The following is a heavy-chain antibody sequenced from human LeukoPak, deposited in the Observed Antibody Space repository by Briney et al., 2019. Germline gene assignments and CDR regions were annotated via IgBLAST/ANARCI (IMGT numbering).Heavy chain of an antibody. CDR1: GFTFSSYA. V-gene: IGHV3-23*01. CDR2: ISGSSGST. J-gene: IGHJ4*02. CDR3: AKGYCSSTSCYAFDY. Sequence: GGSLRLSCAASGFTFSSYAMSWVRQAPGKGLEWVSAISGSSGSTYYADSVKGRFTISRDNSKNTLYLQMNSLRAEDTAVYYCAKGYCSSTSCYAFDYWGQGTLVTVSS. D-gene: IGHD2-2*01.